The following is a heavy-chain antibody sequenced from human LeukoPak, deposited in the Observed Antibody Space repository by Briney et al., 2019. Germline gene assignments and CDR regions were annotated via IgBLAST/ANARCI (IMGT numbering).Heavy chain of an antibody. V-gene: IGHV6-1*01. J-gene: IGHJ4*02. CDR2: TYYRSKWYN. D-gene: IGHD6-13*01. Sequence: SQTLSLTCAISGDSVSSNSATWTWIRQSPSRGLEWLGRTYYRSKWYNDYAVSVKSRITINPDTSRNQFSLQLNSVTPEDTAVYYCARGSSSSSWYFDYWGQGTLVTVSS. CDR3: ARGSSSSSWYFDY. CDR1: GDSVSSNSAT.